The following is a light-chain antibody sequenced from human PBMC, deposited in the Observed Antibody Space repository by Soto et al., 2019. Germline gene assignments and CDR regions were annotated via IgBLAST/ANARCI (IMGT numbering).Light chain of an antibody. J-gene: IGKJ1*01. V-gene: IGKV1-27*01. Sequence: DIQMTQSPSSLSASVGDRVTITCRASQGISNYLVWYQQKQGQVPKLLIYAASTLHSGVPARFSGSGSGTDFTLTISSLQPEDVATYYCQHYNGAPWTFGQGTKLEIK. CDR3: QHYNGAPWT. CDR2: AAS. CDR1: QGISNY.